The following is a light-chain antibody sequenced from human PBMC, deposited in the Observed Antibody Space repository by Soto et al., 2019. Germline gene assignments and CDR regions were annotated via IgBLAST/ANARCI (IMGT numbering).Light chain of an antibody. V-gene: IGKV3-15*01. Sequence: EIVMTQSPVTLSVSPWERVXLSCRASQSVSSNLAWYQQKPGQAPSLLIYGAFTRATGIPARFSGTGSGTEFTLTISSLQSEDFALYYCQQYNDWPLTFGQGTKVDIK. CDR1: QSVSSN. CDR2: GAF. CDR3: QQYNDWPLT. J-gene: IGKJ1*01.